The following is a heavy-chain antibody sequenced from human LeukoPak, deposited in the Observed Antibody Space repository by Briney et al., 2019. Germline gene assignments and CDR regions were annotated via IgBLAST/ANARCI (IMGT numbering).Heavy chain of an antibody. CDR3: AKDYNRGLPDY. CDR2: ISDDGSKG. V-gene: IGHV3-30*18. CDR1: GFIFNSHG. J-gene: IGHJ4*02. Sequence: GGSLRLSCAASGFIFNSHGMHWVRQAPDKGLEWVAVISDDGSKGYYADSVKGRFTISRENSKDVLYLQMSSLRAEDTAVYYCAKDYNRGLPDYWGQGTLVIVSS. D-gene: IGHD2-21*01.